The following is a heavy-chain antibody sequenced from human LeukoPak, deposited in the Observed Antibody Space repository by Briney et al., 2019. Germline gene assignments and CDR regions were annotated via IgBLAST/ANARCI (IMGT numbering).Heavy chain of an antibody. CDR1: GGTFSSYA. D-gene: IGHD2-2*01. CDR2: IIPIFGTA. J-gene: IGHJ6*04. Sequence: SVKVSCKASGGTFSSYAISWVRQAPGQGLEWMGGIIPIFGTANYAQKLQGRVTITADESTSTAYMELSSLRSEDTAVYYCARAPLRADIVVVPAATPYYYYYGMDVWGKGTTVTVSS. V-gene: IGHV1-69*13. CDR3: ARAPLRADIVVVPAATPYYYYYGMDV.